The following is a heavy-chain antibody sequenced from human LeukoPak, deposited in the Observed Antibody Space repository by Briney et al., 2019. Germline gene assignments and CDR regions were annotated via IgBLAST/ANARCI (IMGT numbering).Heavy chain of an antibody. V-gene: IGHV3-23*01. CDR2: ISGSGGST. CDR3: ARERDGYNLRRPYYFDY. Sequence: GGSLRLSCAASGFTFSSYAMSWVRQAPGKGLEWVSAISGSGGSTYYADSVKGRFTISRDNAKNSLYLQMNSLRAEDTAVYYCARERDGYNLRRPYYFDYWGQGTLVTVSS. CDR1: GFTFSSYA. J-gene: IGHJ4*02. D-gene: IGHD5-24*01.